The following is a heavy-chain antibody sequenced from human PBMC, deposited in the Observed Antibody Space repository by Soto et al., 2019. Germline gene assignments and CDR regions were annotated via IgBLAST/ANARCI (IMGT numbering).Heavy chain of an antibody. J-gene: IGHJ4*02. Sequence: EVLLQQSGAEAREPGGVVKMSCAVSGITFSDLHMHWVKQAPGKGLEWVGLVEVENDDRLYAENYRGRLNINTDTSRHTSYMELTSLTSDDTAIYFCAAVRGSLGSLSFDYWGQGTPVTVSA. V-gene: IGHV1-69-2*01. CDR3: AAVRGSLGSLSFDY. CDR2: VEVENDDR. D-gene: IGHD1-26*01. CDR1: GITFSDLH.